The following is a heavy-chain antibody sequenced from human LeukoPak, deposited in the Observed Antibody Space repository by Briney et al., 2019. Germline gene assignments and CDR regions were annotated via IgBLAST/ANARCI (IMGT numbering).Heavy chain of an antibody. Sequence: EGSLRLSCAASGFTFSDYYMSWIRQAPGKGLEWVSYISSSGSTIYYADSVKGRFTISRDNSKNTLYLQMNSLRAEDTAVYYCAKDLYYYDSSGYYYSTEGYWGQGTLVTVSS. CDR2: ISSSGSTI. J-gene: IGHJ4*02. CDR1: GFTFSDYY. D-gene: IGHD3-22*01. V-gene: IGHV3-11*01. CDR3: AKDLYYYDSSGYYYSTEGY.